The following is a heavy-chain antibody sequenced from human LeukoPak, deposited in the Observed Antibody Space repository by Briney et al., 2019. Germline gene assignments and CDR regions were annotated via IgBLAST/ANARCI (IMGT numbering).Heavy chain of an antibody. J-gene: IGHJ4*02. CDR1: GGSISSSNW. Sequence: SETLSLTCAVSGGSISSSNWWSWVRQPPGKGLEWVGEVYHSGSTNYNPSLKSRVSISVDKSKNQFSLKLSSVTAADTAVYYCARARRVVVGAPYYFDYWGQGTLVTVSS. D-gene: IGHD2-15*01. CDR2: VYHSGST. V-gene: IGHV4-4*02. CDR3: ARARRVVVGAPYYFDY.